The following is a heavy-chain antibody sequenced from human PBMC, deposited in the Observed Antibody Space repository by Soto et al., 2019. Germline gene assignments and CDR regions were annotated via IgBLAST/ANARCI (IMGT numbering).Heavy chain of an antibody. CDR1: GFTFSSYA. CDR3: AKPREYSGYDSAVFDY. D-gene: IGHD5-12*01. V-gene: IGHV3-23*01. Sequence: GGSLRLSCAASGFTFSSYAVSWVRQDPGKGLEWVSTVAYSGTTYYADSVKGRFTISRDNSKNTLYLQMNSLRAEDTAVYYCAKPREYSGYDSAVFDYWGQGTLVTVSS. J-gene: IGHJ4*02. CDR2: VAYSGTT.